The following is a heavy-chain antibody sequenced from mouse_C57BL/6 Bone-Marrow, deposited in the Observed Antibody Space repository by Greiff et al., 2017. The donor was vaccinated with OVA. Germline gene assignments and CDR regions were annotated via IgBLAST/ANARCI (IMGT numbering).Heavy chain of an antibody. J-gene: IGHJ3*01. Sequence: EVQRVESGAELVRPGASVKLSCTASGFNIKDDYMHWVKQRPEQGLEWIGWIDPENGDTEYASKFQGKATITADTSSNTAYLQLSSLTSEDTAVYYCTTVVAKSFAYWGQGTLVTVSA. CDR3: TTVVAKSFAY. V-gene: IGHV14-4*01. D-gene: IGHD1-1*01. CDR2: IDPENGDT. CDR1: GFNIKDDY.